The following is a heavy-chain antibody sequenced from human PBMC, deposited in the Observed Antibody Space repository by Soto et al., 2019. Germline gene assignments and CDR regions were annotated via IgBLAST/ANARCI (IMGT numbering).Heavy chain of an antibody. J-gene: IGHJ4*02. V-gene: IGHV4-39*01. CDR1: GASITSLYYY. Sequence: RSLTCTVSGASITSLYYYWGWIRQPPGKGLEWIGSSYHSGSTYYAPSLMSRVAMSVDTSKNQFSLKLNSVTAADTAVYYCARRGWGSSSFFDYWGQGTLVTVSS. CDR2: SYHSGST. CDR3: ARRGWGSSSFFDY. D-gene: IGHD6-6*01.